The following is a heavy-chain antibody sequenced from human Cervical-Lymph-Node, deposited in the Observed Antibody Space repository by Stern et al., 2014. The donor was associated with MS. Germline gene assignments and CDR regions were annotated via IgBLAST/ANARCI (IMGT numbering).Heavy chain of an antibody. CDR2: ISDTGTT. J-gene: IGHJ2*01. Sequence: QVQLQESGPGLVKPSEPLSLTCTVSGGAVSDYYWTWIRQRPGKGLEWIGYISDTGTTQYNPPLPSRVTITLDTSQNQVSLRLRSVTAADTAVYYCARDPSTTASDWFFDLWGRGSLVTVSS. CDR3: ARDPSTTASDWFFDL. V-gene: IGHV4-59*02. D-gene: IGHD2-21*02. CDR1: GGAVSDYY.